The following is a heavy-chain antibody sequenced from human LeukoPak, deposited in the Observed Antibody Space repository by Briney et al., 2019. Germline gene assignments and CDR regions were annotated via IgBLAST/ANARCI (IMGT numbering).Heavy chain of an antibody. CDR1: GYTFTSYY. J-gene: IGHJ4*02. Sequence: ASVKASCMASGYTFTSYYLQWVRQAPGQGLEWMGIINPSGGSTTYAQKFQGRVTLTRDTSTTTVHMELSSLRSEDTAVYYCARTYSSSGCVDYWGQGTLVTVSS. D-gene: IGHD6-13*01. V-gene: IGHV1-46*01. CDR3: ARTYSSSGCVDY. CDR2: INPSGGST.